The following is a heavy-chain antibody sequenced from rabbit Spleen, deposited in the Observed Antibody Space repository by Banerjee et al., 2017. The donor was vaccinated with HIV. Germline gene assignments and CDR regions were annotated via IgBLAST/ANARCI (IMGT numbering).Heavy chain of an antibody. V-gene: IGHV1S45*01. J-gene: IGHJ4*01. D-gene: IGHD6-1*01. CDR3: ARDSIYAKFFSVAYALDL. CDR1: GFSFSSSYW. CDR2: IAINTGAT. Sequence: QEQLEESGGDLVKPEGSLTLTCTASGFSFSSSYWICWVRQAPGEGLEWIGCIAINTGATWYASWAKGRFTITRTTSLNTVTLQMTSLTAADTATYFCARDSIYAKFFSVAYALDLWGPGTLVTVS.